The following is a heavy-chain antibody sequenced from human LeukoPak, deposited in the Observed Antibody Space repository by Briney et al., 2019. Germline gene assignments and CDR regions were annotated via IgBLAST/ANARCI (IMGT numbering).Heavy chain of an antibody. CDR3: AKDFYYDSSGYSDY. D-gene: IGHD3-22*01. CDR2: ISGSGGST. J-gene: IGHJ4*02. V-gene: IGHV3-23*01. CDR1: GFTFSSYG. Sequence: GGSLRLSCAASGFTFSSYGMSWDRQAPGKGLEWVSAISGSGGSTYYADSVKGRFTISRDNSKNTLYLQMNSLRAEDTAVYYCAKDFYYDSSGYSDYWGQGTLVTVSS.